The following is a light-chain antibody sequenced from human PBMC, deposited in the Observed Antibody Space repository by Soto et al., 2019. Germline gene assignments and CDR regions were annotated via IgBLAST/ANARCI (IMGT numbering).Light chain of an antibody. CDR2: EVS. CDR3: SSYTTSNTYV. J-gene: IGLJ1*01. Sequence: QSVLTQPASVSGYPGQSITISCTGRSSDVGGYNYVSWYQQHPGKAPKFMIYEVSRRPSGVSNRFSGSKSGNTASLTVSGLQAEDEADYYCSSYTTSNTYVFGTGTKVT. V-gene: IGLV2-14*01. CDR1: SSDVGGYNY.